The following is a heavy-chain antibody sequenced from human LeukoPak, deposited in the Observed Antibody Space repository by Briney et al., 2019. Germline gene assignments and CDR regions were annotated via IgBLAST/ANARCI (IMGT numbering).Heavy chain of an antibody. V-gene: IGHV1-69*05. D-gene: IGHD5-18*01. J-gene: IGHJ3*02. Sequence: SVKASCKASGGTFSSYAISWVRQAPGQGLEWMGGIIPIFGTANYAQKFQGRVTITTDESTSTAYMELSSLRSEDTAVYYCARPMSGYSYGFVAFDIWGQGTMVTVSS. CDR2: IIPIFGTA. CDR3: ARPMSGYSYGFVAFDI. CDR1: GGTFSSYA.